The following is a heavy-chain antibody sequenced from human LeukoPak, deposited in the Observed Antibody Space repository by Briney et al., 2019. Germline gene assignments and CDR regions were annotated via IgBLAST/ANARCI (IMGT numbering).Heavy chain of an antibody. CDR3: AKDRSCTNDICHADFDY. CDR2: MWGNGGST. CDR1: GFTFSSYA. V-gene: IGHV3-23*01. D-gene: IGHD2-8*01. Sequence: GGSLRLSCAASGFTFSSYAVSWVRQAPGKGLVWVSSMWGNGGSTYSADSVKGRFTISRDNSKNTLYLKMNSLRAEDTALYYCAKDRSCTNDICHADFDYWGQGTLVTVSS. J-gene: IGHJ4*02.